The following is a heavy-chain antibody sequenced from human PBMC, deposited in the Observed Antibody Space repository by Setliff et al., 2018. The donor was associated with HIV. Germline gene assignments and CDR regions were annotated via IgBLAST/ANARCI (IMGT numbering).Heavy chain of an antibody. J-gene: IGHJ3*02. CDR1: GFTFSTYW. D-gene: IGHD3-16*01. CDR3: ARSLWGFVRNAAFEI. Sequence: PGGSLRLSCAASGFTFSTYWMNWVRQAPGKGLEWVANIKQDGSEKYYVDSVKGRFTISRDNAKNSLYLQMDSLRVEDSAVYYCARSLWGFVRNAAFEIWGQGTMVTVS. CDR2: IKQDGSEK. V-gene: IGHV3-7*01.